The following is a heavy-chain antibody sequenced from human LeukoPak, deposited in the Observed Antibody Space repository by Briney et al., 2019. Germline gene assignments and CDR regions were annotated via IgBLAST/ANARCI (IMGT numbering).Heavy chain of an antibody. D-gene: IGHD6-13*01. CDR2: ISGGGGNT. CDR1: GFTVSSNY. CDR3: AKRLSYSSSWYYFDY. V-gene: IGHV3-23*01. J-gene: IGHJ4*02. Sequence: PGGSLRLSCAASGFTVSSNYMSWVRQAPGKGLEWVSGISGGGGNTYYADSVKDRFTISRDNSKNTLSLQMNSLRAEDTAVYYCAKRLSYSSSWYYFDYWGQGTLVTVSS.